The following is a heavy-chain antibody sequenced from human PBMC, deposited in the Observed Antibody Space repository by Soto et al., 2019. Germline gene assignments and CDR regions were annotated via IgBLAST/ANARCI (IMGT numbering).Heavy chain of an antibody. D-gene: IGHD3-16*02. CDR3: ARMGLHLGELSRNWFEP. V-gene: IGHV4-31*11. CDR1: SCSISSGDYY. Sequence: TLSLTCAISSCSISSGDYYWSCIRHTQGKGLEWIGSIYYSGRTNYNPSLKSRLNISLDTSTNQFSLKLSSVTAADTAVYYCARMGLHLGELSRNWFEPWGQGTLVTVSS. CDR2: IYYSGRT. J-gene: IGHJ5*02.